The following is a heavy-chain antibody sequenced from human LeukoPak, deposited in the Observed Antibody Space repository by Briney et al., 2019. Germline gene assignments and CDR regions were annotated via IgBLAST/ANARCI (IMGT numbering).Heavy chain of an antibody. CDR1: GFPFSSYA. Sequence: GSLRLSCAASGFPFSSYAMHWVRPAPGKGLEWVAVISYDGSNKYYADSVKGRFTISRDNSKNTLYLQMNSLRDEDTAVYYCARVGPWVNPDYYYYYMDVWGKGTTVTVSS. V-gene: IGHV3-30*04. D-gene: IGHD1-14*01. J-gene: IGHJ6*03. CDR3: ARVGPWVNPDYYYYYMDV. CDR2: ISYDGSNK.